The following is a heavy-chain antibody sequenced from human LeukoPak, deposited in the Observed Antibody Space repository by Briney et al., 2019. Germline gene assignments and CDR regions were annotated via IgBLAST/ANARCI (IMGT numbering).Heavy chain of an antibody. D-gene: IGHD3-10*01. CDR2: IRWNSGSI. CDR1: GFTFDDYA. J-gene: IGHJ4*02. Sequence: PGRSLRLSCAASGFTFDDYAMHWVRQAPGKGLEWVSGIRWNSGSIGYADSVKGRFTISRDNAKNSLYLQMNSLRAEDTALYYCAKGSGPMVRGVIRRYWGQGTLVTVSS. V-gene: IGHV3-9*01. CDR3: AKGSGPMVRGVIRRY.